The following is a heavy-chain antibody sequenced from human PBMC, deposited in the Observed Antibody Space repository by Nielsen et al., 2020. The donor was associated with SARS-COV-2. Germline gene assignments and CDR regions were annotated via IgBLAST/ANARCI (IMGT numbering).Heavy chain of an antibody. J-gene: IGHJ6*02. CDR2: IKQDGSEK. Sequence: GGSLRLSCAASGFTFSSYWMSWVRQAPGKGLEWVANIKQDGSEKYYVDSVKGRFTISRDNAKNSLYLQMNSLRAEDTAVYYCARGHLVPAAMSYGMDVWGQGTTVTVSS. CDR1: GFTFSSYW. CDR3: ARGHLVPAAMSYGMDV. D-gene: IGHD2-2*01. V-gene: IGHV3-7*03.